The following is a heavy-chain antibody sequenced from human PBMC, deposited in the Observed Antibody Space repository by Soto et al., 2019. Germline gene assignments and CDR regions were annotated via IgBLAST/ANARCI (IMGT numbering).Heavy chain of an antibody. D-gene: IGHD2-8*01. V-gene: IGHV3-23*01. CDR1: GFTFSSYA. J-gene: IGHJ6*03. CDR3: AKVGYCTIGLCPVYMDV. CDR2: ISGSGGST. Sequence: GGSLRLSCAASGFTFSSYAMSWVRQAPGKGLEWVSAISGSGGSTCYANSEKGRFTISRDNSKNTLYLQMNSLRAEDMAVYYCAKVGYCTIGLCPVYMDVCGKGTTVTVSS.